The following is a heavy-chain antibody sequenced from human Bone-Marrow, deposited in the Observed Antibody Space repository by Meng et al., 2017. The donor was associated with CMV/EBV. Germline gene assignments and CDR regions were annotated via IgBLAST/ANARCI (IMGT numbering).Heavy chain of an antibody. D-gene: IGHD3-22*01. CDR3: ARERPFYYDSSEYRFDP. CDR1: GGSVSSGSYY. CDR2: IYYSGST. V-gene: IGHV4-61*01. J-gene: IGHJ5*02. Sequence: GSLRLSCTVSGGSVSSGSYYWSWVRQPPGKGLEWIGYIYYSGSTNYNPSLKSRVTISVDTSKNQFSLKLSSVTAADTAVYYCARERPFYYDSSEYRFDPWGQGTLVTVSS.